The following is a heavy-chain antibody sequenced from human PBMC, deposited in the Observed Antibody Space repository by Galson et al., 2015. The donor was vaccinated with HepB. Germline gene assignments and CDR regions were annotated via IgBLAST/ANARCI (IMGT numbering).Heavy chain of an antibody. CDR2: INPDSGGT. J-gene: IGHJ4*02. CDR1: GYTFIGYY. V-gene: IGHV1-2*02. Sequence: SVKVSCKASGYTFIGYYVHWVRQAPGQGLEWMGWINPDSGGTDYAQKFQGRVTMTRDTSVSTAYMELRSLRSDDTAIYYCARDAAYSSGWSPPNDHWGQGTPVTVSS. D-gene: IGHD6-19*01. CDR3: ARDAAYSSGWSPPNDH.